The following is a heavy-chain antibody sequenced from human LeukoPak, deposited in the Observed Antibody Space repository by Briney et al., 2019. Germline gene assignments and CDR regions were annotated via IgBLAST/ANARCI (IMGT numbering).Heavy chain of an antibody. CDR3: ASGITRAHFYFDY. Sequence: SETLSLTCTVSGGSISSYYWSWIRQPPGKGLEWIGYIYHSGSTDYNPSLKSRVTISVDTSKNQFSLKLSSVTAADTAVYYCASGITRAHFYFDYWGQGTLVTVSS. D-gene: IGHD3-10*01. V-gene: IGHV4-4*09. J-gene: IGHJ4*02. CDR2: IYHSGST. CDR1: GGSISSYY.